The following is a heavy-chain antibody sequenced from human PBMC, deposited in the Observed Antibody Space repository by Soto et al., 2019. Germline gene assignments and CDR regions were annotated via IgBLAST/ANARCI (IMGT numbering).Heavy chain of an antibody. CDR2: ISGSGGST. Sequence: AGGSLRLSCAASGFTFSSYAMSWVRQAPGKGLEWVSAISGSGGSTYYADSVKGRFTISRDNSKNTLYLQMNSLRAEDTAVYYCAKDSVVYDYYYFDYWGQGTLVTVSS. CDR1: GFTFSSYA. CDR3: AKDSVVYDYYYFDY. J-gene: IGHJ4*02. D-gene: IGHD5-12*01. V-gene: IGHV3-23*01.